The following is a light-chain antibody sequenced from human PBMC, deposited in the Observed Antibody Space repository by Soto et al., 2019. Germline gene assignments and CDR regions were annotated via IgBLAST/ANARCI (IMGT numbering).Light chain of an antibody. J-gene: IGLJ1*01. CDR1: SSDIGGYDY. CDR3: SSYTGSSSLYV. V-gene: IGLV2-14*01. Sequence: QSVLTQPASVSGSPGQSITISGTGTSSDIGGYDYVSWYQQHPGKVPKLMIFEVSNRPSGVSYRFSGSKSGDTASLTISGLQAEEEADYYCSSYTGSSSLYVFGTGNKVTVX. CDR2: EVS.